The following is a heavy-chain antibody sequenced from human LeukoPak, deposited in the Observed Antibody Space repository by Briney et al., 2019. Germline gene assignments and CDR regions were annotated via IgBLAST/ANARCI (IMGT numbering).Heavy chain of an antibody. V-gene: IGHV3-33*01. Sequence: GSLRLSCAASGFNFSSYGMHWVRPAPGKGLEWVAVIWYDGSNKYYADSVKGRFTISRDNSKNTLYLQMNSLRAEDTAVYYCAREEGDGYFDYWGQGTLVTVSS. CDR1: GFNFSSYG. J-gene: IGHJ4*02. CDR2: IWYDGSNK. CDR3: AREEGDGYFDY.